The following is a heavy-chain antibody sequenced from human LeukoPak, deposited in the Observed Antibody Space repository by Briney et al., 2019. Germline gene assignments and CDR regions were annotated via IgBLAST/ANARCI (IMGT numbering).Heavy chain of an antibody. J-gene: IGHJ4*02. Sequence: PGGSLRLSCAASGFTFSSYSMNWVRQAPGKGLEWVSSISGSGGSTYYADSVKGRFTISRDNSKNTLYLQVNSLRAEDTAVYYCAKSSTYSGSLIDYWGQGTLVSVSS. CDR1: GFTFSSYS. D-gene: IGHD1-26*01. V-gene: IGHV3-23*01. CDR2: ISGSGGST. CDR3: AKSSTYSGSLIDY.